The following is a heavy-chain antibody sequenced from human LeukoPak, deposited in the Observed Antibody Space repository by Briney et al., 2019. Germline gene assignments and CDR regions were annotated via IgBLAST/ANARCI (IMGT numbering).Heavy chain of an antibody. CDR2: IYYSGST. D-gene: IGHD6-19*01. Sequence: SETLSLTCTVSGGSISSGGYYWSWIRQHPGKGLEWIGYIYYSGSTYYNPSLKSRVTISVDTSKNQFSLKLSSVTAADTAVYYCARALEQWLVHFDYFDYWGQGTLVTVSS. CDR1: GGSISSGGYY. CDR3: ARALEQWLVHFDYFDY. J-gene: IGHJ4*02. V-gene: IGHV4-31*03.